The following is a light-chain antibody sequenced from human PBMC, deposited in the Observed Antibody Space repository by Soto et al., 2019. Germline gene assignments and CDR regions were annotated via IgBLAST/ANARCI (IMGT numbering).Light chain of an antibody. V-gene: IGLV1-44*01. CDR2: TTN. J-gene: IGLJ2*01. CDR1: SSNIGSKP. Sequence: QSVLTQPPSASGTPGQRVTISCSGSSSNIGSKPVNWYQQLPGAAPKLLIHTTNQRPSGVPDRFSGSKSGTSASLAISGLQSDDEANYSCAAWDDSLNGLVFGGGTKLTVL. CDR3: AAWDDSLNGLV.